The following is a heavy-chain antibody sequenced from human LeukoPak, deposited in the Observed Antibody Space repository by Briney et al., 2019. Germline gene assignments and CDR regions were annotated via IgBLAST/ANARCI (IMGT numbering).Heavy chain of an antibody. D-gene: IGHD5-12*01. CDR3: AKGGYDFYYYGMDV. J-gene: IGHJ6*02. V-gene: IGHV3-21*04. Sequence: GGSLRLSCAASGFTFTTYGMNWVRQAPGRGLEWVSSISSRSFYIYYADSVKGRFTISRDNSKNTLYLQMNSLRAEDTAVYYCAKGGYDFYYYGMDVWGQGATVTVSS. CDR2: ISSRSFYI. CDR1: GFTFTTYG.